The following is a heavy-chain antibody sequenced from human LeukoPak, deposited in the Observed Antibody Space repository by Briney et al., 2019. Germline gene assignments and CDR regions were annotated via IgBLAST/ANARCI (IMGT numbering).Heavy chain of an antibody. CDR2: IRSKAYGGTT. Sequence: GGSLRLSCTASGVTFGDYAMSWVRQAPGKGLEWVGFIRSKAYGGTTDYAASVKGRFTISRDDSKSIAYLQMNSLKTEDTAVYYCTRFPGGYWGQGTLVTVSS. D-gene: IGHD3-16*01. J-gene: IGHJ4*02. CDR3: TRFPGGY. CDR1: GVTFGDYA. V-gene: IGHV3-49*04.